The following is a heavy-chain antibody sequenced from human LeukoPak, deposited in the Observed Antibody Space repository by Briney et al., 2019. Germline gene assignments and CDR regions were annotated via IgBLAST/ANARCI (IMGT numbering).Heavy chain of an antibody. CDR2: IYYSGST. Sequence: SETLSLTCTVSGGSISSYYWSWIRQPPGKGLEWIGYIYYSGSTNYNPSLKSRVTISVDTSKNQFSLKLSSVTAADTAVYYCARDRRMYSSGWYVWFDPWGQGTLVTVSX. CDR1: GGSISSYY. D-gene: IGHD6-19*01. CDR3: ARDRRMYSSGWYVWFDP. V-gene: IGHV4-59*01. J-gene: IGHJ5*02.